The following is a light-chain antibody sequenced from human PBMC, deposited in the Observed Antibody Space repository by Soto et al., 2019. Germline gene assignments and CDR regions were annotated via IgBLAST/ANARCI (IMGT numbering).Light chain of an antibody. Sequence: IQLTQSPSSLSASVGDRVTITCRASQGISSYLAWYQQKPGKAPKLLIYAASTLQSGVPSRFSGSGSGTESTLTISSLQPDDFATYYCQQYTSYSNTFGQGTRLENK. CDR1: QGISSY. CDR2: AAS. CDR3: QQYTSYSNT. V-gene: IGKV1-9*01. J-gene: IGKJ5*01.